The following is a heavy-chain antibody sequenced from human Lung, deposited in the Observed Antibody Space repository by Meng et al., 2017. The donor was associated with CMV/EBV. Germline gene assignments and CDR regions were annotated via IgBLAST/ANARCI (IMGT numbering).Heavy chain of an antibody. CDR1: VHSFIDYD. J-gene: IGHJ6*01. CDR2: INSYGGGT. D-gene: IGHD2-2*03. CDR3: ARDGSLNGPNYYYYNGVDV. V-gene: IGHV1-2*06. Sequence: SVKVSCXASVHSFIDYDIHWVRRASGQGLEWMGRINSYGGGTNYAQQFRGRVTMTRDTSTDTAYMELSRLTSDDTAVYYCARDGSLNGPNYYYYNGVDVWGLGTTVTVSS.